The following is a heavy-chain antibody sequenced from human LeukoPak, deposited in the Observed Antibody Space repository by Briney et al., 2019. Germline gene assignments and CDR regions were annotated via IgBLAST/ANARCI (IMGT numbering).Heavy chain of an antibody. CDR2: IYYSGST. D-gene: IGHD3-10*01. CDR3: ARQSYTAYYYYGMDV. Sequence: SETLSLTCTVSGGSISSYYWSWIRQPPGKGLEWIGNIYYSGSTNYNPSLKSRVTISVDTSKNQFSLRLSSVTAADAAVYYCARQSYTAYYYYGMDVWGQGTTVTVSS. J-gene: IGHJ6*02. CDR1: GGSISSYY. V-gene: IGHV4-59*08.